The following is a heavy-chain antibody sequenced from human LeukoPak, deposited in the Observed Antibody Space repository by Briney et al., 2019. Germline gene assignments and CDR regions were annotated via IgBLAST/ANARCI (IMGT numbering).Heavy chain of an antibody. CDR2: IIGIFGTA. D-gene: IGHD3-10*01. CDR1: GGTFSSYA. V-gene: IGHV1-69*01. CDR3: ASGWNYYGSGSYLYYFDY. Sequence: SVKVSCKASGGTFSSYAISWGRQARGQGGERRGGIIGIFGTANYAQKFQRSVTITADESTSTAYMELSSLRSEDTAVYYCASGWNYYGSGSYLYYFDYWGQGTLVTVSS. J-gene: IGHJ4*02.